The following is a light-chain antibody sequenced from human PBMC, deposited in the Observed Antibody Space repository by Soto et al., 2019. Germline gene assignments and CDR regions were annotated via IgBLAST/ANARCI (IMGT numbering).Light chain of an antibody. CDR3: QQRGNWPPGFT. CDR2: AAS. V-gene: IGKV3D-20*02. CDR1: QSVSVNS. Sequence: EIVLTQSPGTLSLSPGERATLSCRASQSVSVNSLAWYQQKGGQAPRLLIYAASTRATGVPDRFSGTGSGTDFALTISRLETDDSAVYYCQQRGNWPPGFTFGPGTKVDIK. J-gene: IGKJ3*01.